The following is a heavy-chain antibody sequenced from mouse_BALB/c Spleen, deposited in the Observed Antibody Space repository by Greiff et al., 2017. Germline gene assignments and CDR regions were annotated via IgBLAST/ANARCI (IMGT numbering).Heavy chain of an antibody. J-gene: IGHJ2*01. CDR1: GDSITSCY. Sequence: EVQLQESGPSLVKPAETLSLTCSATGDSITSCYWHWVRKFPGNRLECMGYISYSGSTYYNPSLISRISITRDTTTNQYYLQLKSVTTEDTATYYYARGYGNYVHYFDYWGQGTTLTVSS. D-gene: IGHD2-1*01. CDR3: ARGYGNYVHYFDY. CDR2: ISYSGST. V-gene: IGHV3-8*02.